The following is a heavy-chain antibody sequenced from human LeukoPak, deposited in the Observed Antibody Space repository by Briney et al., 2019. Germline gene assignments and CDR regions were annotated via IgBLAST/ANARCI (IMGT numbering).Heavy chain of an antibody. D-gene: IGHD6-19*01. CDR1: GFTFSSYW. J-gene: IGHJ4*02. CDR2: ISNSGNII. V-gene: IGHV3-48*04. Sequence: PGGSLRLSCAASGFTFSSYWMHWVRQAPGKGLEWVSYISNSGNIIYYADSVKGRFTISRDNAKNSLYLQMNSLRAEDTAIYYCARVAVHSTGWYPSTSDYWGQGTLVTVSS. CDR3: ARVAVHSTGWYPSTSDY.